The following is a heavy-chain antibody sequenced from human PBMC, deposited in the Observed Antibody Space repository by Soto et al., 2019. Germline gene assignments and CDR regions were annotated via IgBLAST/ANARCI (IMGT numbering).Heavy chain of an antibody. CDR1: GYTFTSYY. V-gene: IGHV3-23*01. J-gene: IGHJ4*02. Sequence: SCKASGYTFTSYYMNWVRQAPGKGLEWVATISGTGGSTYYADSVKGRFTISRDNSKNTLYLQMHSLRVEDTAVYYCAKDRLGGNFDYWGQGTQVTVSS. CDR2: ISGTGGST. CDR3: AKDRLGGNFDY.